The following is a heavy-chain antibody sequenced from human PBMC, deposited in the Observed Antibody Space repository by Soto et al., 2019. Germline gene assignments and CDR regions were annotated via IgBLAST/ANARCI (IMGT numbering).Heavy chain of an antibody. D-gene: IGHD1-1*01. CDR3: VEGWNDF. Sequence: HLVESGGDLVKPGGSLRLSCAASGFMFSSAWMSWVRQAPGKGLEWVGRIKSKRDGETTDYAPPVKGRFVISRDDSKNTLYLKMNSLKTDDTAVYYCVEGWNDFWGQGTLVAVSS. CDR1: GFMFSSAW. CDR2: IKSKRDGETT. V-gene: IGHV3-15*01. J-gene: IGHJ4*02.